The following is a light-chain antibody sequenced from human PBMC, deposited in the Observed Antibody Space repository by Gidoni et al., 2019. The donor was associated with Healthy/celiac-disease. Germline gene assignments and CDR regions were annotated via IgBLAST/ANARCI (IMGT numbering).Light chain of an antibody. J-gene: IGLJ2*01. Sequence: GSLALGQTVRITCQGDSLRSYYASWYQQKPGQAPVLVIYGKNNRPSGIPDRFSGSSSGNTASLTITGAQAEDEADYYCNSRDSSGNHVVFGGGTKLTVL. CDR1: SLRSYY. CDR3: NSRDSSGNHVV. V-gene: IGLV3-19*01. CDR2: GKN.